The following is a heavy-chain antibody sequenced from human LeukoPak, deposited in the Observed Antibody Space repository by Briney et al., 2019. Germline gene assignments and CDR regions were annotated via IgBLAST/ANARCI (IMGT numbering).Heavy chain of an antibody. V-gene: IGHV3-53*01. J-gene: IGHJ4*02. CDR3: ARARWFGGFLI. Sequence: GGSLRLSCAASGFTVSSNYMNWVRQAPGKGLEWVSIIYSGGSTYYADSVKGRFTISRDNSKNTQYLQMNSLRAEDTAVYYCARARWFGGFLIWGQGTLVTVSS. CDR1: GFTVSSNY. D-gene: IGHD3-10*01. CDR2: IYSGGST.